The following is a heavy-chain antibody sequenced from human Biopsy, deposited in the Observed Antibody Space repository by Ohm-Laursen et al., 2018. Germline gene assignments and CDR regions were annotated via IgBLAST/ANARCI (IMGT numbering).Heavy chain of an antibody. D-gene: IGHD5-24*01. J-gene: IGHJ4*02. Sequence: SLRLSCAASGFTFSSHAMAWVRQAPGKGLEWVSGIRDSGDSAYYADSVMGRFTISRDNSRNTLYLQMNSLRAEDTAVYYCARGPSGVATIGRGQGTLVTVSS. CDR1: GFTFSSHA. CDR2: IRDSGDSA. CDR3: ARGPSGVATIG. V-gene: IGHV3-23*01.